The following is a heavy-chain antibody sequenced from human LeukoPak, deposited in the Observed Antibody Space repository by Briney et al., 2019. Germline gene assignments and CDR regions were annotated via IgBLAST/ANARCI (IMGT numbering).Heavy chain of an antibody. V-gene: IGHV1-69*05. Sequence: IPIFGTANYAQKFQGTVNITTEETKSKAYMERSSLRSEDTAVYYCARNSADYYDSSPFDYWGQGTLVTVSS. CDR2: IPIFGTA. CDR3: ARNSADYYDSSPFDY. J-gene: IGHJ4*02. D-gene: IGHD3-22*01.